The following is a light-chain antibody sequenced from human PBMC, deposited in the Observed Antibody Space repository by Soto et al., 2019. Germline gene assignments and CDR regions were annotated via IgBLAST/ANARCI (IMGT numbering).Light chain of an antibody. CDR1: QSVSSSY. V-gene: IGKV3-20*01. CDR3: QQYGSSTELT. CDR2: GAS. J-gene: IGKJ4*01. Sequence: EIVLTQSPGTLSLSPGERATLSCRASQSVSSSYLAWYQQKPGQAPRLLIDGASSRATGIPDRFSGSGSGNDFTLTISRLEPEDFEVYYCQQYGSSTELTFGGGTKVEIK.